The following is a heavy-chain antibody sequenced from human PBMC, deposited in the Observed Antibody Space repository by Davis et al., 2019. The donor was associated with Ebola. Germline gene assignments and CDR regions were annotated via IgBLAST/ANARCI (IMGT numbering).Heavy chain of an antibody. D-gene: IGHD6-13*01. Sequence: SLRLSCAASGFSFDDYAMHWVRQAPGKGLEWVSGISWNSGSIGYADSVKGRFTISRDNAKNSLYLQMNSLRVEDTALYYCAISSSWYYFDYWGQGTLVTVSS. V-gene: IGHV3-9*01. CDR2: ISWNSGSI. J-gene: IGHJ4*02. CDR3: AISSSWYYFDY. CDR1: GFSFDDYA.